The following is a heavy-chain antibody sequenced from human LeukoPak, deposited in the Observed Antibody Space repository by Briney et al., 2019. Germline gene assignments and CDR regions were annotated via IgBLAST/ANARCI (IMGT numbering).Heavy chain of an antibody. CDR1: GFTVTTNY. V-gene: IGHV3-7*05. D-gene: IGHD5-12*01. Sequence: GGSLRLSCAASGFTVTTNYMTWVRQAPGKGLEWVANIKQDGSERYYVGSVKGRFTISRDNTKNLLYLQMNSLRAEDTAVYYCAREGGYGGVFDYWGQGTLVTVSS. CDR2: IKQDGSER. J-gene: IGHJ4*02. CDR3: AREGGYGGVFDY.